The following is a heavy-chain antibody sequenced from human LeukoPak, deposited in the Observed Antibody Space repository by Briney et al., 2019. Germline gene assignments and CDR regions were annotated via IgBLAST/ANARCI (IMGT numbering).Heavy chain of an antibody. D-gene: IGHD1-26*01. CDR2: IRYDGSNK. J-gene: IGHJ3*02. CDR1: GFTFSSYE. CDR3: AKDSGSERAFDI. Sequence: GGSLRLSCAASGFTFSSYEMNWVRQAPGKGLEWVAFIRYDGSNKYYADSVKGRFTISRDNSKNTLYLQMNSLRAEDTAVYYCAKDSGSERAFDIWGQGTMVTVSS. V-gene: IGHV3-30*02.